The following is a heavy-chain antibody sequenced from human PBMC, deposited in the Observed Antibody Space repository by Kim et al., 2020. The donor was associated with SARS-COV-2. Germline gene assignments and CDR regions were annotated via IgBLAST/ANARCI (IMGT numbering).Heavy chain of an antibody. CDR3: TTGIGVTYYDILTGY. CDR2: IKSKTDGGTT. D-gene: IGHD3-9*01. CDR1: GFTFSNAW. Sequence: GGSLRLSCAASGFTFSNAWMSWVRQAPGKGLEWVGRIKSKTDGGTTDYAAPVKGRFTISRDDSKNTLYLQMNSLKTEDTAVYYCTTGIGVTYYDILTGYWGQGTLVTVSS. J-gene: IGHJ4*02. V-gene: IGHV3-15*01.